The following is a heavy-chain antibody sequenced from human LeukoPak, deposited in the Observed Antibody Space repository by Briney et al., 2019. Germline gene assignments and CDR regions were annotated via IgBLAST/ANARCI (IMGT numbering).Heavy chain of an antibody. CDR2: IIPIFGIA. CDR3: AREGLVPAALNGMDV. J-gene: IGHJ6*02. D-gene: IGHD2-2*01. CDR1: GGTFSSYA. Sequence: GASVKVSCKASGGTFSSYAISWVRQAPGQGLEWMGGIIPIFGIANYAQKFQGRVTITADESTSTAYMELSSLRSEDTAVYYCAREGLVPAALNGMDVWGQGTTVTVSS. V-gene: IGHV1-69*13.